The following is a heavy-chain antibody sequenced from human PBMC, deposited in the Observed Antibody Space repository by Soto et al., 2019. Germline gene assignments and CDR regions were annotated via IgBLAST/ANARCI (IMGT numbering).Heavy chain of an antibody. Sequence: EVQLLESGGGLVQPGGSLRLSCAASGFTFSSYAMSWVRQAPGKGLEWVSAISGSGGSTYYADSVKGRFTISRDNSKNTLYLQMNSLRAEDTAVYYCAKRSWQQLPPGNGMDVWGQGTTVTVSS. CDR1: GFTFSSYA. V-gene: IGHV3-23*01. CDR2: ISGSGGST. J-gene: IGHJ6*02. CDR3: AKRSWQQLPPGNGMDV. D-gene: IGHD6-13*01.